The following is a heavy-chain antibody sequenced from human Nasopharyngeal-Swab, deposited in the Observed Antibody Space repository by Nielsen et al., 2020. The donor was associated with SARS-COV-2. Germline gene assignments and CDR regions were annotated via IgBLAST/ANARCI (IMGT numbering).Heavy chain of an antibody. D-gene: IGHD6-13*01. CDR2: IYSGGST. CDR3: ARLSSSSWYANWFDP. J-gene: IGHJ5*02. V-gene: IGHV3-53*01. Sequence: VRRSPWLWLEWVSVIYSGGSTYYADSVKGRFTISRDNSKNTLYLQMNSLRAEDTAVYYCARLSSSSWYANWFDPWGQGTLVTVSS.